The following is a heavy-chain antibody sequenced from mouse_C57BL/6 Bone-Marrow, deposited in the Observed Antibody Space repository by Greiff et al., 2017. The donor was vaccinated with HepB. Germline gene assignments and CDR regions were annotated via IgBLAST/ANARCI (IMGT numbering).Heavy chain of an antibody. Sequence: VQLQQSGPELVKPGASVKISCKASGYTFTDYYMNWVKQSHGKSLEWIGDINPNNGGTSYNQKFKGKATLTVDKYYSTAYMELRSLTSEDSAVYYCARNDLYWGQGTLVTVSA. CDR1: GYTFTDYY. V-gene: IGHV1-26*01. CDR3: ARNDLY. CDR2: INPNNGGT. J-gene: IGHJ3*01.